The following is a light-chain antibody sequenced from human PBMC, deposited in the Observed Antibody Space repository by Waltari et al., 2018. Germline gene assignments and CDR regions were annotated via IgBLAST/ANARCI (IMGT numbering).Light chain of an antibody. CDR2: GAS. CDR3: QQYGSSPVT. CDR1: QSVSSTY. Sequence: QSPGTLSLSPGERATLSCRTSQSVSSTYLAWYQQKPGQAPRLLIHGASSRVTGLPDRFSGSGSGTDFTLTISRLEPEDFAVYYCQQYGSSPVTFGPGTKVDIK. V-gene: IGKV3-20*01. J-gene: IGKJ3*01.